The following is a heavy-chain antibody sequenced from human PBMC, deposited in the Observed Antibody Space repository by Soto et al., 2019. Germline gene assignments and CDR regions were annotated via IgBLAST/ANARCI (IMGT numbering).Heavy chain of an antibody. CDR2: IIPIFGTA. Sequence: QVQLVQSGAEVKKPGSSVKVSCKASGGTFSSYAISWVRQAPGQGLEWMGGIIPIFGTANYAQKFQGRVTLPADESTSTAYMELSSLRSEDTAVYYCASHGITGTWVYYYGMDVWGQGTTVTVSS. V-gene: IGHV1-69*12. J-gene: IGHJ6*02. CDR1: GGTFSSYA. CDR3: ASHGITGTWVYYYGMDV. D-gene: IGHD1-7*01.